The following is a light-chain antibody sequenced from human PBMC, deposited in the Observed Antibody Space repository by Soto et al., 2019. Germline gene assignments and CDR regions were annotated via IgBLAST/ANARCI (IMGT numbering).Light chain of an antibody. Sequence: EVVLAQSPGTLSLSPGERAPLSCRASETVTSDYLAWYQQKPGQAPRLLFYGASRRAAGIPDRFSGSGSGTDFTLIISRLEPEDFVVYYCHQYGTSPWTFGQGTKVDI. CDR3: HQYGTSPWT. V-gene: IGKV3-20*01. CDR1: ETVTSDY. J-gene: IGKJ1*01. CDR2: GAS.